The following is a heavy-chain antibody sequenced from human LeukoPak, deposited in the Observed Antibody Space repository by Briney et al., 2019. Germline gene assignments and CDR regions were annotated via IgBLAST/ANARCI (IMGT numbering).Heavy chain of an antibody. V-gene: IGHV4-39*01. D-gene: IGHD3-10*01. CDR2: VFYTGTT. CDR1: GDSIRTTSYY. CDR3: ARQVLLSFDK. J-gene: IGHJ4*02. Sequence: SETLSLTCTVSGDSIRTTSYYWDWIRQAPGKGLEWIGTVFYTGTTYYSPSLKSRITISVDTSKNQFSLKLSSVTAADTAVYYCARQVLLSFDKWGQGAPVTVSS.